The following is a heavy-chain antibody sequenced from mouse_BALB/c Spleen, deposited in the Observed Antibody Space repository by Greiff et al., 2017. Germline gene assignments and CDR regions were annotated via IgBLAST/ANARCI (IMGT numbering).Heavy chain of an antibody. Sequence: EVQGVESGGGLVKPGGSLKLSCAASGFTFSDYYMYWVRQTPEKRLEWVATISDGGSYTYYPDSVKGRFTISRDNAKNNLYLQMSSLKSEDTAMYYCAREEEDFWGQGTSVTVSS. J-gene: IGHJ4*01. CDR3: AREEEDF. V-gene: IGHV5-4*02. CDR2: ISDGGSYT. CDR1: GFTFSDYY.